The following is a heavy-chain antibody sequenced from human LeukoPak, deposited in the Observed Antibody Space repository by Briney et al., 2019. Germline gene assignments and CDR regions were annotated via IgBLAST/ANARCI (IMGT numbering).Heavy chain of an antibody. CDR2: INPNSGGT. D-gene: IGHD3-22*01. J-gene: IGHJ4*02. CDR3: AVKYYYDSSAPFDY. V-gene: IGHV1-2*02. Sequence: ASVKVSCKASGYTFTGYYMHWVRQAPGQGLEWMGWINPNSGGTNYAQKFQGRVTMTRDTSISTAYMELSRLRSDDTAVYYCAVKYYYDSSAPFDYWGQGTLVTVSS. CDR1: GYTFTGYY.